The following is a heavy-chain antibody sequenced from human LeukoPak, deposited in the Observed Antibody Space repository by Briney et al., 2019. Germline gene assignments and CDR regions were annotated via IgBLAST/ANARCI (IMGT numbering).Heavy chain of an antibody. D-gene: IGHD2-2*02. J-gene: IGHJ4*02. V-gene: IGHV3-21*01. CDR2: ISSSGSHI. Sequence: GGSLRLSCAASGFTFSSYSMNWVRQAPGKGLEWVSSISSSGSHIYYADSVKGRFTISRDNAKSSLYLQMNSLRAEDTAVYYCARIPGDYWGQGTLVTVSS. CDR1: GFTFSSYS. CDR3: ARIPGDY.